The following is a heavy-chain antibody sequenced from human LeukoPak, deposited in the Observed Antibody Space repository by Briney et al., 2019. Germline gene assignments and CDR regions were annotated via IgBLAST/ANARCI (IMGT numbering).Heavy chain of an antibody. CDR1: GGSVSSGSYY. CDR2: IYYSGST. D-gene: IGHD5-18*01. J-gene: IGHJ4*02. V-gene: IGHV4-61*01. CDR3: ARDRLYRGYSYGFDY. Sequence: SETLSLTCTVSGGSVSSGSYYWSCIQQPQGKGVEWIGYIYYSGSTNYNPSLKSRVTISVDTSKNQFSLKLSSVTAADTAVYYCARDRLYRGYSYGFDYWGQGTLVTVSS.